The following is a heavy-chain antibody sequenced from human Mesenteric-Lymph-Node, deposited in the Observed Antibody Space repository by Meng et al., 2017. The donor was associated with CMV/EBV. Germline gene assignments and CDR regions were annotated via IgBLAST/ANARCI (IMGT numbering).Heavy chain of an antibody. J-gene: IGHJ6*02. Sequence: GESLKITCAASGFTFSNAWMSWVRQAPGKGLEWVGRIKSKTDGGTTDYAAPVKGRFTISRDDSKNTLYLQMNSLKTEDTAVYYCAKDNGHYCSSTSCYTPPYYYGMDVWGQGTTVTVSS. V-gene: IGHV3-15*01. CDR1: GFTFSNAW. D-gene: IGHD2-2*02. CDR2: IKSKTDGGTT. CDR3: AKDNGHYCSSTSCYTPPYYYGMDV.